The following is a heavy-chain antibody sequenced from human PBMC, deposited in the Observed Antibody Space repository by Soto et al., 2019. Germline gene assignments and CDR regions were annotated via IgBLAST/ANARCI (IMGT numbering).Heavy chain of an antibody. CDR2: VYNSGST. CDR1: VGSISSNY. CDR3: ARYRREAAAGYTLDY. J-gene: IGHJ4*02. Sequence: SETLSLNGTVSVGSISSNYWTWMRQPPGKGLEWIGYVYNSGSTNYNPSLKSRVTISEDTSKSQFSLKVNSMTAADTAVYYCARYRREAAAGYTLDYWGQGILVTVSS. V-gene: IGHV4-59*01. D-gene: IGHD6-13*01.